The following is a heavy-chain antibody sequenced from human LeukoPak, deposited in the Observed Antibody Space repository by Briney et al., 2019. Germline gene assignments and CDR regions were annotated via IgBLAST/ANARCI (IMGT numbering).Heavy chain of an antibody. CDR3: ARENLIYDTGAFDI. J-gene: IGHJ3*02. D-gene: IGHD3-22*01. V-gene: IGHV3-33*01. CDR2: TWYDGSNK. Sequence: HPGGSLRLSCAASGFTFSSYGMHWVRQAPGKGLEWVAVTWYDGSNKYYADSVKGRFTISRDNSKNTLYLQMNSLRAEDTAVYYCARENLIYDTGAFDIWGQGTMVTVSS. CDR1: GFTFSSYG.